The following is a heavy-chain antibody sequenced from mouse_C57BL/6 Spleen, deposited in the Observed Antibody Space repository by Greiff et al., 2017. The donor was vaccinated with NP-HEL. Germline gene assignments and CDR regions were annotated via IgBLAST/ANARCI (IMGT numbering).Heavy chain of an antibody. CDR3: AREGNYYDYFYYAMDY. CDR2: ISYDGSN. V-gene: IGHV3-6*01. D-gene: IGHD2-4*01. CDR1: GYSITSGYY. J-gene: IGHJ4*01. Sequence: EVHLVESGPGLVKPSHSLSLTCSVTGYSITSGYYWNWIRQFPGNKLEWMGYISYDGSNNYNPSLKNRISITRDTSKNQFFLKLNSVTTEDTATYYCAREGNYYDYFYYAMDYWGQGTSVTVSS.